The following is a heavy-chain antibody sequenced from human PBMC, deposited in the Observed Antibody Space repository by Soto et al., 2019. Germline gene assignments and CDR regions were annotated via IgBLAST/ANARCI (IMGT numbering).Heavy chain of an antibody. D-gene: IGHD1-26*01. CDR2: IWYDGSNK. Sequence: GGSLRLSCAASGFTFSSYGMHWVRQAPGKGLEWVAVIWYDGSNKYYADSVKGRFTISRDNSKNTLYLQMNSLRAEDTAVYYCARDGVIVTRSPYYYYGMDVWGQGTTVTVSS. V-gene: IGHV3-33*01. CDR1: GFTFSSYG. CDR3: ARDGVIVTRSPYYYYGMDV. J-gene: IGHJ6*02.